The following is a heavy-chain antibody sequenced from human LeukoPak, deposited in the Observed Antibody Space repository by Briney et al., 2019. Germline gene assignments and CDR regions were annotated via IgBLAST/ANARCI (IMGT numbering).Heavy chain of an antibody. CDR2: INAGNGNT. D-gene: IGHD3-22*01. J-gene: IGHJ4*02. Sequence: ASVKVSCKASGYTFTSYAMHWVRQAPGQRLEWMGWINAGNGNTKYSQKFQGRVTITRDTSASTAYMELSSLRSEDTAVYYCARVIYYYDSSGYYFFRALDYWGQGTLVTVSS. V-gene: IGHV1-3*01. CDR3: ARVIYYYDSSGYYFFRALDY. CDR1: GYTFTSYA.